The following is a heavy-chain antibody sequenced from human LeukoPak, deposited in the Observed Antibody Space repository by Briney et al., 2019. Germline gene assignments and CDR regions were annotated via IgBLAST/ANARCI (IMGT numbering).Heavy chain of an antibody. J-gene: IGHJ5*02. D-gene: IGHD1-26*01. Sequence: SETLSLTCTVSGGSISSYYWSWIRQPAGKGLEWIGRIYTSGSTNYNPSLKSRVTMSVDTSKNQFSLKLSSVTAADTAVYYCARVYRWELESPLDPWGQGTLVTVSS. CDR3: ARVYRWELESPLDP. CDR1: GGSISSYY. CDR2: IYTSGST. V-gene: IGHV4-4*07.